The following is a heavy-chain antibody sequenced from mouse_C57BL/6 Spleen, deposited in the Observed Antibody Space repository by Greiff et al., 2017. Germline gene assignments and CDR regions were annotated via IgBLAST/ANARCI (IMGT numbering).Heavy chain of an antibody. J-gene: IGHJ4*01. CDR3: ARRNGYYDAMDY. CDR1: GYTFTSYW. Sequence: VQLQQSGAELVRPGSSVKLSCKASGYTFTSYWMHWVKQRPIQGLEWIGNIDPSDSDTHYTQKFKDKDTLTVDKSSSTAYLQLSSLTSEDSAVYYCARRNGYYDAMDYWGQGTSVTVSS. V-gene: IGHV1-52*01. CDR2: IDPSDSDT. D-gene: IGHD2-2*01.